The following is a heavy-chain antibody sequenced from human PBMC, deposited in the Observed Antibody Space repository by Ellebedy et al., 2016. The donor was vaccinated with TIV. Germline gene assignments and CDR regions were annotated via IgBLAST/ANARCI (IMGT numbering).Heavy chain of an antibody. D-gene: IGHD2-15*01. CDR3: ASDLGYCSGGSCYFEN. J-gene: IGHJ4*02. V-gene: IGHV3-11*01. Sequence: GESLMISCAASGFTCSYYYMTSKRQSPVPGLELSSCIYNSGAALFYARSVKGPVTIFRDNARNSLYLRMISLRAEDTAVYYCASDLGYCSGGSCYFENWGQGTLVTVSS. CDR1: GFTCSYYY. CDR2: IYNSGAAL.